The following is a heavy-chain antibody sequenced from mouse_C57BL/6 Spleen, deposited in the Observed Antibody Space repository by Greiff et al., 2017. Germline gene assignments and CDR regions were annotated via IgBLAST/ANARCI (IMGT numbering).Heavy chain of an antibody. CDR2: ISNGGGST. V-gene: IGHV5-12*01. D-gene: IGHD2-13*01. Sequence: EVKLVESGGGLVQPGGSLKLSCAASGFTFSDYYMYWVRQTPEKRLEWVAYISNGGGSTYYPDTVKGRFTISRDNAKNTLYLQMSRLTSEDTAMYYCARIYYCEYYAMDYWGQGTSVTVSS. CDR1: GFTFSDYY. CDR3: ARIYYCEYYAMDY. J-gene: IGHJ4*01.